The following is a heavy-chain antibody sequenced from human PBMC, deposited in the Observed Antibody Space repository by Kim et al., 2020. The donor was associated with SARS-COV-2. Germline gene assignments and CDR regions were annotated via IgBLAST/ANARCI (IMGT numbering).Heavy chain of an antibody. CDR3: ARVPMTADF. CDR1: GITFSTYE. CDR2: ISSSGRTI. J-gene: IGHJ4*02. Sequence: GGSLRLSCAASGITFSTYEMNWFRQAPGKGLEWVSYISSSGRTIYYTDSVKGRFTMSRDNAKNSLYLQMNSLRAEDTAVYHCARVPMTADFWGQGTLVTVSS. D-gene: IGHD3-22*01. V-gene: IGHV3-48*03.